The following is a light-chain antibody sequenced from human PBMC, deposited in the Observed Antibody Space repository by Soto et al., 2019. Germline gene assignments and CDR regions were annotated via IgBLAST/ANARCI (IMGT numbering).Light chain of an antibody. Sequence: IQLTQSPSSLSASVGDRVIITCRASEGIVNYLAWYQHRPGKAPKLLIYDASTLQAGVPSRFTGSGSGTDFTLTISNLQPEDFATYHCQHLFRYPWAFGQGTRLEMK. V-gene: IGKV1-9*01. CDR1: EGIVNY. CDR2: DAS. J-gene: IGKJ5*01. CDR3: QHLFRYPWA.